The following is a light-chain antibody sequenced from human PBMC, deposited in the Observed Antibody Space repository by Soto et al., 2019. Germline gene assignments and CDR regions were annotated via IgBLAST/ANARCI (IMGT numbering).Light chain of an antibody. Sequence: QSVLTQPASVSGAPGQSITIPGTGTSSDAGRYREVSWYQQHPGKAPKLIIYEVNNRPPGVSSRFSRSKPANTPPLTLPRLQADDEAEYYCSSYTSDSTYVFGTGTRSPS. CDR2: EVN. CDR3: SSYTSDSTYV. CDR1: SSDAGRYRE. V-gene: IGLV2-14*01. J-gene: IGLJ1*01.